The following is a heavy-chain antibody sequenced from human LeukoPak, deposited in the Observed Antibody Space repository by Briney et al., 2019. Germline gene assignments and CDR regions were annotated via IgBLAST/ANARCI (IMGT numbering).Heavy chain of an antibody. CDR2: ISYDGSNK. J-gene: IGHJ4*02. CDR1: GFTFSSYG. V-gene: IGHV3-30*18. D-gene: IGHD3-16*01. CDR3: AKGLIMITFGGASPDY. Sequence: PGRSLRLSCAASGFTFSSYGMRWVRQAPGKGLEWVAVISYDGSNKYYADSVKGRFTISRDNSKNTLYLQMNSLRAEDTAVYYCAKGLIMITFGGASPDYGGQGTLVTVSS.